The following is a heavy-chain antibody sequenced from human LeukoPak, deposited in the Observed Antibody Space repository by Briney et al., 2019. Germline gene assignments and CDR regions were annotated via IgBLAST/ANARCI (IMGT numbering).Heavy chain of an antibody. Sequence: GGSLRLSCAASGFTFSSCTMHWVRLAPGKGQEYVSAISSNGGSTYYANSVKGRFTISRGISKNTLYLQMGSLRAEDMAVYYCARGANSGSYLYFDYWGQGTLVTVSS. CDR1: GFTFSSCT. J-gene: IGHJ4*02. D-gene: IGHD1-26*01. V-gene: IGHV3-64*01. CDR3: ARGANSGSYLYFDY. CDR2: ISSNGGST.